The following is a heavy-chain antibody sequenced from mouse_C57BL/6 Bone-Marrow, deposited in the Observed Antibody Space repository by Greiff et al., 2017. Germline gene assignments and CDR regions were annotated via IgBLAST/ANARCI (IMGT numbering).Heavy chain of an antibody. V-gene: IGHV14-4*01. J-gene: IGHJ1*03. CDR2: LDPENGDT. CDR1: GFNIKDDY. D-gene: IGHD1-1*01. CDR3: TSYRWVSLDV. Sequence: VQLQQSGAELVRPGASVKLSCTASGFNIKDDYMPWVKQRPEQGLEWIGWLDPENGDTESASKFQGKATITADTSSNTAYLQLSSLTSEDTAVYYCTSYRWVSLDVWGTGTTVTVSS.